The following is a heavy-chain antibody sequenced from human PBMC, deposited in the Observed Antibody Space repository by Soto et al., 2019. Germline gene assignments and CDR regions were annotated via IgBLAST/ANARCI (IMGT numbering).Heavy chain of an antibody. J-gene: IGHJ4*02. CDR1: GGTFSSYA. CDR3: ARADYYDSSGYPHYFDY. V-gene: IGHV1-69*13. D-gene: IGHD3-22*01. CDR2: IIPIFGTA. Sequence: GASVKVSCKASGGTFSSYAISWVRQAPGQGLEWMGGIIPIFGTANYAQKFQGRVTITADESTSTAYMELSSLRSEDTAVYYCARADYYDSSGYPHYFDYWGQGTLVTVS.